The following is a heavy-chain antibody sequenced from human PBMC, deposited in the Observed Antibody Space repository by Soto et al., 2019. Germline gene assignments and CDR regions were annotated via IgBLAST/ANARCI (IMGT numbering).Heavy chain of an antibody. D-gene: IGHD3-10*01. CDR1: GGSISSGGYY. J-gene: IGHJ4*02. V-gene: IGHV4-31*03. CDR3: ARDTYYGSRGVDY. CDR2: IYYSGST. Sequence: QVQLQESGPGPVKPSQTLSLTCTVSGGSISSGGYYWSWIRQHPGKGLEWIGYIYYSGSTYYNPSLKSRVTISVDTSKNQFSLKLSSVTAADTAVYYCARDTYYGSRGVDYWGQGTLVTVSS.